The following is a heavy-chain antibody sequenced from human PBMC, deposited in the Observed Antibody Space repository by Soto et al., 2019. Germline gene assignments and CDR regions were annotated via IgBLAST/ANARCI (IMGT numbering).Heavy chain of an antibody. J-gene: IGHJ6*02. CDR2: IESKTDGGTT. D-gene: IGHD3-3*01. CDR1: GFTFSNAW. CDR3: TADRRESGFLESTYYYGMEV. Sequence: PGGSLRLSCAASGFTFSNAWMNCVRQAPGKGLEWVGHIESKTDGGTTDYAAPVKGRFTISRDDSKNTLYLQMNSLKTEDTAVYFCTADRRESGFLESTYYYGMEVWGQGTTVTVSS. V-gene: IGHV3-15*07.